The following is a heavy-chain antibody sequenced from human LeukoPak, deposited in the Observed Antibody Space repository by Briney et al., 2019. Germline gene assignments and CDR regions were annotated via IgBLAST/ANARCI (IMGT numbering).Heavy chain of an antibody. Sequence: SETLSLTCAVYGGSFSGCYWSWIRQPPGKGLEWIGEINHSGSTNYNPSLKSRVTISVDTSKNQFSPKLSSVTAADTAVYYCARREAQPIWGQGTMVTVSS. D-gene: IGHD2-2*01. V-gene: IGHV4-34*01. CDR3: ARREAQPI. CDR2: INHSGST. CDR1: GGSFSGCY. J-gene: IGHJ3*02.